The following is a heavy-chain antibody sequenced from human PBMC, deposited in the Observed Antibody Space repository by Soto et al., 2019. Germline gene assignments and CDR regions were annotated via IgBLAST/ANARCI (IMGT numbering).Heavy chain of an antibody. CDR3: ARDLPAADAFDI. V-gene: IGHV3-74*01. CDR2: INGDGSST. CDR1: GFTFSSHW. Sequence: EVQLVESGGGLVQPGGSLRLSCAASGFTFSSHWMHWVPQAPGKGLVWVSRINGDGSSTTYADSVKGRFTISRDNAKNTLSLQMNSLRVEDTAVYYCARDLPAADAFDIWGQGTTVTVSS. J-gene: IGHJ3*02.